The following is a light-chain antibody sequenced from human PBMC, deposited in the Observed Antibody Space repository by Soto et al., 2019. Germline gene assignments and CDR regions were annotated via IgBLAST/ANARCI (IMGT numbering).Light chain of an antibody. CDR2: GTS. V-gene: IGKV3-20*01. Sequence: EIVLTQSPDTLSLSPGESATLSCRASQSVGSSYLAWYQHKPGQAPRLVLYGTSSRAPGVPDRFSGSGSGTDFTLTISRLEPEDFAVYYCQQYGSSPPYNFGQGTKVEIK. CDR1: QSVGSSY. J-gene: IGKJ2*01. CDR3: QQYGSSPPYN.